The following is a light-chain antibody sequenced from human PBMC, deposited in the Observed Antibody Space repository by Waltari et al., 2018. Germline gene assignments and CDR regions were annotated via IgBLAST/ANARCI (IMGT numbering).Light chain of an antibody. CDR1: SSDLGVYSF. J-gene: IGLJ1*01. Sequence: QFALTQPASLAGSPGQSITISCTRSSSDLGVYSFVSWYQQHPGKAPKLMIYDVSHRPSGVSNRCSGSKSGNTASLTISGLQPEDEADYYCSSYTSIIPPFLFGTGTKVTVL. V-gene: IGLV2-14*01. CDR2: DVS. CDR3: SSYTSIIPPFL.